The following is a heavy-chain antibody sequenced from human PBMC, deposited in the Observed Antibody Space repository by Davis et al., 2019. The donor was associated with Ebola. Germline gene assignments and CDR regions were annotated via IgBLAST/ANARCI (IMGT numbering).Heavy chain of an antibody. Sequence: ASVKVSCKASGYNFTGYYMHWVRQAPGQGLEWMGRINPSGGSTSYAQKFQGRVTMTRDTSTSTVYMELSSLRSEDTAVYYCARDLIVVVVAATSGYYYYGMDVWGQGTTVTVSS. CDR1: GYNFTGYY. J-gene: IGHJ6*02. D-gene: IGHD2-15*01. V-gene: IGHV1-46*01. CDR2: INPSGGST. CDR3: ARDLIVVVVAATSGYYYYGMDV.